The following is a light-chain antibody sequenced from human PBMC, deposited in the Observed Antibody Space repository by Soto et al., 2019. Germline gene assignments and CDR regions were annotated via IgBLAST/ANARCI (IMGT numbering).Light chain of an antibody. Sequence: ERVMTQSAATLSVSPGERATLSCRASENVRTFVDWYQQKPSQAPRLLIYGASTRATGIPARFSGSGSGTESTLTISSLQSEDFAVYYCQQYNNWPPITFGQGTRLEI. CDR3: QQYNNWPPIT. CDR2: GAS. V-gene: IGKV3-15*01. J-gene: IGKJ5*01. CDR1: ENVRTF.